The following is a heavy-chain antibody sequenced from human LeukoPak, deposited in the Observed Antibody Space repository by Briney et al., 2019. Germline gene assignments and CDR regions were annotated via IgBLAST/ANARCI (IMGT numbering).Heavy chain of an antibody. J-gene: IGHJ5*02. CDR1: GGSFSNYA. CDR3: AKADYCSGGSCYSRWFDP. D-gene: IGHD2-15*01. V-gene: IGHV1-69*04. Sequence: GASVKVSCKASGGSFSNYAITWVRQAPGQGLEWMGRIIPILGLAHYAQKFQGRVTITADESTSTAYMELSSLRSEDTAVYYCAKADYCSGGSCYSRWFDPWGQGTLVTVSS. CDR2: IIPILGLA.